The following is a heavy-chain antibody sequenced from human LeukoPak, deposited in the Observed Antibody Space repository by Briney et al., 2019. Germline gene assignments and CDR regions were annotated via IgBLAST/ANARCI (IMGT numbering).Heavy chain of an antibody. Sequence: GGSLRLSCAASGFSVSSNYMGWVRQAPGKGLEWVSVIYSGGSTYYADSVKGRFTISRDNSKNTLYLQMNSLRAEDTAVYYCARESGDDSGYYFDYWGQGTLVTVSS. J-gene: IGHJ4*02. CDR3: ARESGDDSGYYFDY. V-gene: IGHV3-53*01. CDR1: GFSVSSNY. D-gene: IGHD3-10*01. CDR2: IYSGGST.